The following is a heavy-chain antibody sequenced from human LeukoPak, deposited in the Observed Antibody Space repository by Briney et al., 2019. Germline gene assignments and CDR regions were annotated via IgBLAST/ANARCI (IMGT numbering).Heavy chain of an antibody. V-gene: IGHV3-30-3*01. CDR1: GFTFNTYA. CDR2: ILFDGNKK. D-gene: IGHD5-12*01. J-gene: IGHJ4*02. CDR3: ASNSGYDKSSGYYGDS. Sequence: QPGGSLRLSCAASGFTFNTYAMSWVRQAPGKGLEWVAVILFDGNKKYYADSVMGRFIISRDNSKNTLSLQMNSLRAEDTALYYCASNSGYDKSSGYYGDSWGQGTLVTVSS.